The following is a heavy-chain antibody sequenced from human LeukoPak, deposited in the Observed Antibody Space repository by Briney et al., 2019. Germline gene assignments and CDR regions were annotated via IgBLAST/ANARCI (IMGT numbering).Heavy chain of an antibody. Sequence: PSETLSLTCTVSGGSISSSSDYWGWIRQPAGKGLEWIGSIYYSGSTFYNPSLKSRVTISVDTSKNQFSLRLSSVTAADTAVYYCARLQYGDFYFDYWGQGTLVTVSS. V-gene: IGHV4-39*01. J-gene: IGHJ4*02. D-gene: IGHD4-17*01. CDR1: GGSISSSSDY. CDR3: ARLQYGDFYFDY. CDR2: IYYSGST.